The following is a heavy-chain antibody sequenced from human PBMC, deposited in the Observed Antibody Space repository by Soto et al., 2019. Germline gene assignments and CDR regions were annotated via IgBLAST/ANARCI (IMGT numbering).Heavy chain of an antibody. CDR3: ARRGSSGWYEVDSSYYFDY. D-gene: IGHD6-19*01. V-gene: IGHV5-51*01. J-gene: IGHJ4*02. Sequence: GESLKISCKGSGYSFTSYWIGWVRQMPGKGLEWMGIIYPGDSDTRYSPSFQGQVTISADKSISTAYLQWSSLKASDTAMYYCARRGSSGWYEVDSSYYFDYWGQGTLVTVSS. CDR1: GYSFTSYW. CDR2: IYPGDSDT.